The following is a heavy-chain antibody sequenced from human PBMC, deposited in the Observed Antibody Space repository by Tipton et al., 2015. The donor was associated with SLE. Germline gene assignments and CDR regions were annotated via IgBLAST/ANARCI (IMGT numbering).Heavy chain of an antibody. V-gene: IGHV4-39*07. J-gene: IGHJ4*02. D-gene: IGHD3-16*02. CDR3: ARVTFGGVIAADY. Sequence: TLSLTCTVSGGSISSSSYYWGWIRQPPGKGLEWIGSIYYSGSTYYNPSLKSRVTISVDTSKNQFFLKLSSVTAADTAVYYCARVTFGGVIAADYWGQGTLVTVSS. CDR2: IYYSGST. CDR1: GGSISSSSYY.